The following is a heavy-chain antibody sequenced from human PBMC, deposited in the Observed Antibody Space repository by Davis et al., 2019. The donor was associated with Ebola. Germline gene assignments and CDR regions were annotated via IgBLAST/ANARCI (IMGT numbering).Heavy chain of an antibody. Sequence: GGSLRLSCKASGYSFTGYWIGWVRQMPGKGLEWMGIMYPGDSDTRYSPSFQGQVTISADKSISTAYLQWSSLKASDTAMYYCARPSITGTADAFDIWGQGTMVTVSS. V-gene: IGHV5-51*01. CDR3: ARPSITGTADAFDI. J-gene: IGHJ3*02. D-gene: IGHD1-20*01. CDR1: GYSFTGYW. CDR2: MYPGDSDT.